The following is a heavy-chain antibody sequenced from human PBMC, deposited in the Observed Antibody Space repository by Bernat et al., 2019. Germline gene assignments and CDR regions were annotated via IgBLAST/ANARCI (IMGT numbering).Heavy chain of an antibody. D-gene: IGHD5-12*01. J-gene: IGHJ4*02. V-gene: IGHV1-46*01. Sequence: QVQLVQSGAEVKKPGASVKVSCKASGYTFTSYYMHWVRQAPGQGLEWMGIINPSGGSTSYAQKFQGRVTMTRDTSTSTVYMELSSLRSEDTAVYYCARVYCGYDCGSDFDYWGQGTLVTVSS. CDR3: ARVYCGYDCGSDFDY. CDR2: INPSGGST. CDR1: GYTFTSYY.